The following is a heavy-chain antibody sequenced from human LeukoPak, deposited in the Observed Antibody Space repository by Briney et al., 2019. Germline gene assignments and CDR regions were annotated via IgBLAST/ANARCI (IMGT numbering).Heavy chain of an antibody. D-gene: IGHD5-24*01. J-gene: IGHJ3*02. CDR3: ARDRSWGYIDAFNI. CDR1: SYTFTNYG. Sequence: ASVKVSCKASSYTFTNYGISWVRQAPGQGLEWMGWISAYNGNTNYAQKFQGRVTMTTDTSTSMAYMELRSLRSDDTAVYYCARDRSWGYIDAFNIWGQGTMVTVSS. CDR2: ISAYNGNT. V-gene: IGHV1-18*01.